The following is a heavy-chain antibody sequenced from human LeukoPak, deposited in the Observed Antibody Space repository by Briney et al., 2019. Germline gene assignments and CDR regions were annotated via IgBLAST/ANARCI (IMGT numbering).Heavy chain of an antibody. J-gene: IGHJ3*02. Sequence: GGSLRLSCAASGFTFSSYAMSWVRQAPGKGLEWVSAISGSGGSTYYADSVKGRFTISRGNSKNTLYLQMNSLRAEDTAVYYCAKDSGSSGWYRRDAFDIWGQGTMVTVSS. CDR1: GFTFSSYA. D-gene: IGHD6-19*01. CDR2: ISGSGGST. V-gene: IGHV3-23*01. CDR3: AKDSGSSGWYRRDAFDI.